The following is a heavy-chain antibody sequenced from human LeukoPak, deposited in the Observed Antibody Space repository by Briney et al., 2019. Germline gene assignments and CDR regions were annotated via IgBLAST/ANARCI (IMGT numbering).Heavy chain of an antibody. V-gene: IGHV4-59*08. D-gene: IGHD5-24*01. J-gene: IGHJ4*02. Sequence: SETLSLTCTVSGGSISSYYWSWIRQPPGKGLEWIGYIYYSGSTNYSPSLKSRVTISVDTSKNQFSLKLSSVTAADTAVYYCARLRDGDDLGPDYWGQGTLVTVSS. CDR2: IYYSGST. CDR3: ARLRDGDDLGPDY. CDR1: GGSISSYY.